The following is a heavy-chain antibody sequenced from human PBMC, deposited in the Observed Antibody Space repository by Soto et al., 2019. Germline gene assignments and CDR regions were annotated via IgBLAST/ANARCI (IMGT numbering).Heavy chain of an antibody. D-gene: IGHD3-3*01. Sequence: GGSLRLSCAASGFTFSSYGMHWVRQAPGKGLEWVAVILYDGSNKYYADSVKGRFTISRDNSKNTLYLQMNSLRAEDKAVYYCAKDPRGATYYDFWSGYSDGGLNWFDPWGQGTLVTVSS. CDR1: GFTFSSYG. J-gene: IGHJ5*02. V-gene: IGHV3-30*18. CDR3: AKDPRGATYYDFWSGYSDGGLNWFDP. CDR2: ILYDGSNK.